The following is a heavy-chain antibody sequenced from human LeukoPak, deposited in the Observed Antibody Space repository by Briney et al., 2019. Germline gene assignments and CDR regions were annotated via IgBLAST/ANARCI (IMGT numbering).Heavy chain of an antibody. J-gene: IGHJ6*02. CDR2: INHSGST. Sequence: PSETLSPTCTVSGGSVSSSSYYWGWIRQPPGKGLEWIGEINHSGSTNYNPSLKSRVTISVDTSKNQFSLKLSSVTAADTAVYYCARGRVAVAGTKYYYYYYGMDVWGQGTTVTVSS. D-gene: IGHD6-19*01. CDR1: GGSVSSSSYY. V-gene: IGHV4-39*07. CDR3: ARGRVAVAGTKYYYYYYGMDV.